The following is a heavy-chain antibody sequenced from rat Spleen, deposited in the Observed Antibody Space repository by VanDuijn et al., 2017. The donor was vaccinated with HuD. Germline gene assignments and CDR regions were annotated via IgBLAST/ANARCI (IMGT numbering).Heavy chain of an antibody. D-gene: IGHD1-6*01. CDR1: GFTFSDYY. V-gene: IGHV5-22*01. CDR2: ISYEGSST. J-gene: IGHJ1*01. CDR3: ASFMYTTDYYDLYWYFDF. Sequence: EVQLVESGGGLVQPGRSMKLSCAASGFTFSDYYMAWVRQAPKKGLEWVASISYEGSSTYYGDSVKGRFTISRDNAKSTLYLQMNSLRSEDTATYYCASFMYTTDYYDLYWYFDFWGPGTMVTVSS.